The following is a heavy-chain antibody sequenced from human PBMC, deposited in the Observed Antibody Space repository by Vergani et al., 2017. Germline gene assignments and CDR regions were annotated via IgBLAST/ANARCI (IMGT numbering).Heavy chain of an antibody. CDR2: IYTSGST. CDR3: ASGYSSSSNWFDP. Sequence: QVQLQESGPGLVKPSQTLSLTCTVSGGSINSGSYYWSWIRQPAGKGREWIGRIYTSGSTNYNPSLKSRVTISVDTSKNQFSLKLSSVTAADTAVYYCASGYSSSSNWFDPWGQGTLVTVSS. J-gene: IGHJ5*02. D-gene: IGHD6-6*01. CDR1: GGSINSGSYY. V-gene: IGHV4-61*02.